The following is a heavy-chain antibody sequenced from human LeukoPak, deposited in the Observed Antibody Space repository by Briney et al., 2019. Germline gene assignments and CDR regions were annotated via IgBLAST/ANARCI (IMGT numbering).Heavy chain of an antibody. D-gene: IGHD6-6*01. J-gene: IGHJ6*03. V-gene: IGHV1-69*13. Sequence: ASVKVSCKASGYTFTSHGISWVRQAPGQGLEWMGGIIPIFGTANYAQKFQGRVTITADESTSTAYMELSSLRSEDTAVYYCARFSSSSDYYYYYMDVWGKGTTVTVSS. CDR1: GYTFTSHG. CDR2: IIPIFGTA. CDR3: ARFSSSSDYYYYYMDV.